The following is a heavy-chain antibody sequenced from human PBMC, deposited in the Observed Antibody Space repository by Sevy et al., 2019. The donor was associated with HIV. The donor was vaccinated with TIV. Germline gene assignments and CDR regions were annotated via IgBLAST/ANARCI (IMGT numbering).Heavy chain of an antibody. CDR1: GFSFSSYW. CDR2: IKSDGSST. D-gene: IGHD3-16*01. CDR3: ARDGVFFDH. V-gene: IGHV3-74*01. J-gene: IGHJ4*02. Sequence: GGSLRLSCAASGFSFSSYWMHWVSQVPGKGLVWVSHIKSDGSSTSYADSVKGRFTISRDNAKNTLYLQMNSLRVEDTAVYYCARDGVFFDHWGQGTLVTVSS.